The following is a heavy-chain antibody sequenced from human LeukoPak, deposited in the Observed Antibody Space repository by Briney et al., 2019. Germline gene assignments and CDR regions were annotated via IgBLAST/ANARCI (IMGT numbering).Heavy chain of an antibody. CDR1: GFTFSNYG. D-gene: IGHD1-26*01. J-gene: IGHJ4*02. CDR2: ISFDGSNG. CDR3: AGDSRRTGEGALDY. V-gene: IGHV3-30*03. Sequence: GESLRLSCAASGFTFSNYGMHWVRQAPGKGLEWVAVISFDGSNGYYADSVKGRFTISRDNSKNTLYLQMNSLRAEDTAVYYCAGDSRRTGEGALDYWGQGTLVPVSS.